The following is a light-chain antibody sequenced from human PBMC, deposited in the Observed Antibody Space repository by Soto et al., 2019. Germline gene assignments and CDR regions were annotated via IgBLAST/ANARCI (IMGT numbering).Light chain of an antibody. V-gene: IGLV1-40*01. Sequence: QSVLTKPPSVSGAPGQRVTISCTGSSSNIGAGYDVHWYQQLPGTAPKLLIYGNSNRPSGVPDRFSGSKSGTSASLAITGLQAEDEADYYCQSYDSSLSGPWVFGGGTKVTVL. CDR2: GNS. J-gene: IGLJ3*02. CDR1: SSNIGAGYD. CDR3: QSYDSSLSGPWV.